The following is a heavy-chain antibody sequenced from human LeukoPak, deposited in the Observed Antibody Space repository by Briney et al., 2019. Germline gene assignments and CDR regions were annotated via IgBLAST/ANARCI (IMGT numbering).Heavy chain of an antibody. CDR1: GFTFSSYS. CDR3: ARDGIAVAGFPFDY. J-gene: IGHJ4*02. CDR2: ISSSSSYI. V-gene: IGHV3-21*01. D-gene: IGHD6-19*01. Sequence: GGSLRLSCAASGFTFSSYSMNWVRQAPGKGLEWVSSISSSSSYIYYPDSVKGRFTISRDNAKNSLYLQMNSLRAEDTAVYYCARDGIAVAGFPFDYWGQGTLVTVSS.